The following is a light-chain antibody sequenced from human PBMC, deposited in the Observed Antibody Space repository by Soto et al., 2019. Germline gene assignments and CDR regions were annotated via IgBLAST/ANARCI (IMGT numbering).Light chain of an antibody. CDR3: NLYTSSNTYV. CDR2: EVS. CDR1: SSDVGDYNH. Sequence: QSALTQPPSVSGSPGQSVTISCTGTSSDVGDYNHVSWYQQSPGTVPKLIIYEVSSRPSGVPDRFSGSKPGNTASLTISGLQAEDEADYYCNLYTSSNTYVFGTGTKVTVL. V-gene: IGLV2-18*01. J-gene: IGLJ1*01.